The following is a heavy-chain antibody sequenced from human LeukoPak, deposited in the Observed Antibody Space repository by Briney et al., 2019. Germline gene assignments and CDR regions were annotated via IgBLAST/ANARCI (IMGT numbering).Heavy chain of an antibody. V-gene: IGHV1-8*01. CDR2: MNPNSGNT. CDR1: GYTFTSCD. J-gene: IGHJ3*02. D-gene: IGHD5-18*01. Sequence: GASVKVSCKASGYTFTSCDINWVRQATGQGLEWMGWMNPNSGNTGYAQKFQGRVTMTRNTSISTAYMELSSLRSEDTAVYYCAKGGYSYGSVRAFDIWGQGTMVTVSS. CDR3: AKGGYSYGSVRAFDI.